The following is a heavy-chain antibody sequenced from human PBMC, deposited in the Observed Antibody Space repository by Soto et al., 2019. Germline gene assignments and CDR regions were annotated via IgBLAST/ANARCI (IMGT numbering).Heavy chain of an antibody. CDR1: GFTFSSCS. V-gene: IGHV3-48*01. Sequence: EVQLVESGGGLVQPGGSLRLSCAASGFTFSSCSMNWVRQAPGKGLEWVSYISSSSSTIYYADSVKGRFTISRDNAKNSLYLQMNSLRAEDTAVYYCARDPDSSGWYNWFDPWGQGTLVTVSS. CDR3: ARDPDSSGWYNWFDP. D-gene: IGHD6-19*01. CDR2: ISSSSSTI. J-gene: IGHJ5*02.